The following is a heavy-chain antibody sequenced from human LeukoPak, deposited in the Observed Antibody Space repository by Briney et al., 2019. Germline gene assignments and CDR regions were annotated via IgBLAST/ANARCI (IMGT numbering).Heavy chain of an antibody. J-gene: IGHJ6*02. CDR2: IIPIFGTA. D-gene: IGHD2-15*01. CDR3: ARTCSGGSCYHDYYGMDV. CDR1: GGTFSSYA. Sequence: SVKVSCKASGGTFSSYAISWVRQAPGQGLEWMGGIIPIFGTANYAQKLQGRVTITADESTSTAYMELSSLRSEDTAVYYCARTCSGGSCYHDYYGMDVWGQGTTVTVSS. V-gene: IGHV1-69*13.